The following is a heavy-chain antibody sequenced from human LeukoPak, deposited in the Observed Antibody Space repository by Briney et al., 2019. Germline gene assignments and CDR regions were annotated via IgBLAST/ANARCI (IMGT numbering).Heavy chain of an antibody. CDR3: AKDLEMATVSSRYLDY. Sequence: GGSLRLSCAASGFTFSSYGMSWVRQAPGKGLEWVSAISGRDYSTYYADSVRGRFTISRDNSKNTLYLQMNSLRAEDTAVYYCAKDLEMATVSSRYLDYWGQGTLVTVSS. D-gene: IGHD5-24*01. CDR1: GFTFSSYG. CDR2: ISGRDYST. V-gene: IGHV3-23*01. J-gene: IGHJ4*02.